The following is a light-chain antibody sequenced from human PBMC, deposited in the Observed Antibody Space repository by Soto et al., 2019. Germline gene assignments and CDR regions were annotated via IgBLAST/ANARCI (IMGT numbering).Light chain of an antibody. Sequence: DIQMTQSPSTLSASVGDSVTITCRARQSISSWLAWYQQRPGKAPKVLIYDASSLQSGVPSRFSGSGSGTEFTLTISSLQPDDFATYYCQQYNIYPWTFGQGTEVEIK. CDR1: QSISSW. J-gene: IGKJ1*01. V-gene: IGKV1-5*01. CDR3: QQYNIYPWT. CDR2: DAS.